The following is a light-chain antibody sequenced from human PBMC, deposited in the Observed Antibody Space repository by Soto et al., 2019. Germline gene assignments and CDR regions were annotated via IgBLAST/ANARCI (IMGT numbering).Light chain of an antibody. J-gene: IGKJ4*01. CDR1: QSVSSSY. V-gene: IGKV3-20*01. Sequence: EILLTQSPCTLSLSPGERATLSCRASQSVSSSYLAWYQQKPGHAPSLLIYGASSRATGIPDRFSGSGSGTDFTLTISRQDPEDFAVYYCQQYGSSPTFGGGTKVDIK. CDR2: GAS. CDR3: QQYGSSPT.